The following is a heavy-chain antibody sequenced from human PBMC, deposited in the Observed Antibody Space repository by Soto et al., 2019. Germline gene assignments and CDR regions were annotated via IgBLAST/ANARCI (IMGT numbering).Heavy chain of an antibody. J-gene: IGHJ4*02. CDR1: GGAYPTYG. V-gene: IGHV1-18*04. Sequence: ASVKVSCKASGGAYPTYGVSWVRQAPGQGLEWMGWISSYNGNTDYAQKFQGRVALTTDTSTSTAYMELRSLRSDDTAVYYCANTRAGVRHSWYFDYWGQGTLVTVSS. D-gene: IGHD2-2*02. CDR3: ANTRAGVRHSWYFDY. CDR2: ISSYNGNT.